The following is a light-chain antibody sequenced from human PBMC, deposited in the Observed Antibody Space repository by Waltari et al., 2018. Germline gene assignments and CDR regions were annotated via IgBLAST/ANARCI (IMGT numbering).Light chain of an antibody. CDR3: QHYVRLPAT. Sequence: EIVLTQSPGTLSLSPGERATLACRASQRVGRSLAWYQQKPGRAPRLLIFGASSRATGIPDRFSGSGSGTDFSLTISRLEPEDFAVYYCQHYVRLPATFGQGTKVEIK. CDR2: GAS. CDR1: QRVGRS. V-gene: IGKV3-20*01. J-gene: IGKJ1*01.